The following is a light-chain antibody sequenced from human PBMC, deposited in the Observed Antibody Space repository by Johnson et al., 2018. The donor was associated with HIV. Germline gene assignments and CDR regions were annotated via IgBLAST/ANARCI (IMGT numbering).Light chain of an antibody. J-gene: IGLJ1*01. CDR3: GTWDSSLSALYV. Sequence: QSVLTQPPSVSAAPGQKVTISCSGSSSNIGNSYVSWYQQLPGTAPKLLIYENNKRPSGIPDRFSGSKSGTSATLGITVLQTGDEADYYCGTWDSSLSALYVFGTGTKVTVL. V-gene: IGLV1-51*02. CDR2: ENN. CDR1: SSNIGNSY.